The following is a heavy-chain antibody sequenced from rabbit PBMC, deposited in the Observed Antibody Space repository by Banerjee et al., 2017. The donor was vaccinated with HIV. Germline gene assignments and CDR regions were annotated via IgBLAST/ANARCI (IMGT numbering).Heavy chain of an antibody. CDR1: GFSFSSDCD. J-gene: IGHJ4*01. V-gene: IGHV1S45*01. Sequence: QEQLVESGGGLVQPEGSLTLTCTASGFSFSSDCDMCWVRQAPGKGLEWIACIYVASSGTTYYASWAKGRFTISKTSSTTVTLQMTSLTAADTATYFCARDLPVYAGYAGYGYANLWGPGTLVTVS. CDR2: IYVASSGTT. CDR3: ARDLPVYAGYAGYGYANL. D-gene: IGHD6-1*01.